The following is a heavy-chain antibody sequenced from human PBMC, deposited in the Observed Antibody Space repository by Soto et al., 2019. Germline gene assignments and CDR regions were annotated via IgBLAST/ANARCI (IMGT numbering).Heavy chain of an antibody. J-gene: IGHJ4*02. D-gene: IGHD6-13*01. CDR2: IYPVDSET. CDR1: VNIFGNSW. CDR3: ARRASRSSSPDY. V-gene: IGHV5-51*01. Sequence: GESLKISCKGSVNIFGNSWIAWVRQMPGKGLEWMGIIYPVDSETRYSPSFQGQVTFSADKSINTAYLEWNSLKASDTAIYYCARRASRSSSPDYWGQGTLVTVSS.